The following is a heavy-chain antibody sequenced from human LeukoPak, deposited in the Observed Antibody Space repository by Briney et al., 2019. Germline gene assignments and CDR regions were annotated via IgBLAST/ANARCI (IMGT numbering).Heavy chain of an antibody. CDR3: ARLGGWFDP. CDR2: IYYSGST. J-gene: IGHJ5*02. D-gene: IGHD1-26*01. Sequence: SETLSLTCTVSGGSISSSSYYWGWIRQPPGKGLEWIGSIYYSGSTYYNPSLKSRVTISVDTSKNQFSLKLSSVTAADTAVYYCARLGGWFDPWGQGTLVTVSS. CDR1: GGSISSSSYY. V-gene: IGHV4-39*07.